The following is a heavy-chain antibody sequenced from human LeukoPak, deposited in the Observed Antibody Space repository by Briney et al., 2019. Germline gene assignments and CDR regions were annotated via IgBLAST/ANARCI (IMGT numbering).Heavy chain of an antibody. CDR3: ARQDYYGVDV. J-gene: IGHJ6*02. Sequence: GEPLKISCKGSGYTFTSYWIAWVRQMPGKGLEWMGVIYPGDSDTRYSPSFQGQVSISADKSISTVHLQWSSLKASDTAMYYCARQDYYGVDVWGQGTTVTVSS. CDR2: IYPGDSDT. CDR1: GYTFTSYW. V-gene: IGHV5-51*01.